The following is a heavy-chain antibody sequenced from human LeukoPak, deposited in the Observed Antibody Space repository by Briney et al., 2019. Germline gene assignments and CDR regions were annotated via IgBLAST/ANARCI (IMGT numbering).Heavy chain of an antibody. D-gene: IGHD1-26*01. V-gene: IGHV1-2*06. CDR1: VYTFTDYY. J-gene: IGHJ4*02. CDR2: IHPNTGDT. CDR3: ARDYSGSYTH. Sequence: ASVKVSCTASVYTFTDYYIHWVRQAPGQGREWVGLIHPNTGDTFYEQKFRGRVTMTRDTSINTAYMELDRLTSDDTAVYYCARDYSGSYTHWAQGTLVTVSS.